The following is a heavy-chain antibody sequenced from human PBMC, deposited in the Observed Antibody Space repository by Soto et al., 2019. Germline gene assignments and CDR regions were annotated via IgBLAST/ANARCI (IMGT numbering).Heavy chain of an antibody. Sequence: QVQLVQSGAEVKKPGSSVKVSCRASGGTFSSYAVSWVRQAPGQGLEWMGVIIPLLNTPKYVQKFQGRVTITADASATTAYMELSSLRSEDTAVYYCARESSSPNYYYYGMDVWGQGTTFTVSS. J-gene: IGHJ6*02. D-gene: IGHD6-6*01. CDR1: GGTFSSYA. CDR3: ARESSSPNYYYYGMDV. V-gene: IGHV1-69*01. CDR2: IIPLLNTP.